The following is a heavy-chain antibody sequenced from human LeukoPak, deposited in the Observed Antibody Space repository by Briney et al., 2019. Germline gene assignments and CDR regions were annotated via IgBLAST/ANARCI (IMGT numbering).Heavy chain of an antibody. CDR3: ARGEILSPYYDGAGSYFSDY. J-gene: IGHJ4*02. CDR2: ISHSGST. V-gene: IGHV4-34*01. CDR1: GGSFSGYY. D-gene: IGHD3-10*01. Sequence: PSETLSLTCAVYGGSFSGYYWSWIRQPPGKGLEWIGEISHSGSTNYNPSLKSRVTISVDTSKNQFTLKLSSVTAADTALYYCARGEILSPYYDGAGSYFSDYWGQGTLVTVSS.